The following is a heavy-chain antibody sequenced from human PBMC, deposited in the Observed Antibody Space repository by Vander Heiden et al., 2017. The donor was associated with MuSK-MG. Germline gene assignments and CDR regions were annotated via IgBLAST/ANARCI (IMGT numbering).Heavy chain of an antibody. Sequence: QLQLQESRPGLVKPSETLSLTCTVSGGSISSSTYYWGWIRQPPGKGLEWIGSIYYSGTTYYSRALKGRVTISVDTSKNQFSLELSSVTAADTAVYYCARLSSSSITMILVVFDIWGQGTMVTVSS. D-gene: IGHD3-22*01. CDR2: IYYSGTT. V-gene: IGHV4-39*01. CDR3: ARLSSSSITMILVVFDI. J-gene: IGHJ3*02. CDR1: GGSISSSTYY.